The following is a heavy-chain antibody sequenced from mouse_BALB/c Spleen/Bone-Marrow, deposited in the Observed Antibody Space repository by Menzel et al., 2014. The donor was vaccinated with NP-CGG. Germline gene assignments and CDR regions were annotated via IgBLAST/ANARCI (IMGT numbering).Heavy chain of an antibody. V-gene: IGHV1-87*01. CDR2: IYPGDGDT. Sequence: VKLMESGAELARPGASVELSCKASGYTFXSYWMQWVKQRPGQGLEWIGAIYPGDGDTRYTQKFKGKATLTADKSSSTAYMQLSSLASEDSAVYYCARGFPFDYWGQGTTLTVSS. CDR1: GYTFXSYW. CDR3: ARGFPFDY. J-gene: IGHJ2*01.